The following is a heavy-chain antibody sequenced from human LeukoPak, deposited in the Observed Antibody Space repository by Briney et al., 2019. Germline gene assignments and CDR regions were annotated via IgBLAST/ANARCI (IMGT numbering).Heavy chain of an antibody. CDR3: ARLREIPVFGLVTKSTSYFDY. D-gene: IGHD3/OR15-3a*01. Sequence: GGSLTLSCAASGFTFSDAWMTWVRQAPGKGLELVANIKQDRSEKYYVDSVKGRFTISRDNAKNSLYLQMNSRRAEDTAVYYCARLREIPVFGLVTKSTSYFDYWGQGTLVTVSS. CDR2: IKQDRSEK. J-gene: IGHJ4*02. CDR1: GFTFSDAW. V-gene: IGHV3-7*01.